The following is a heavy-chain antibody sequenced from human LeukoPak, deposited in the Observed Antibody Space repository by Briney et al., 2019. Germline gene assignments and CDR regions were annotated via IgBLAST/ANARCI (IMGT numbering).Heavy chain of an antibody. V-gene: IGHV1-69*05. CDR1: GGTFSSYA. CDR3: ARGNWNDGSFDY. D-gene: IGHD1-1*01. J-gene: IGHJ4*02. CDR2: IIPIFGTA. Sequence: SVKVSCKASGGTFSSYAISWVRQAPGQGLEWMGGIIPIFGTANYAQKFHGRVTITTDESTGTGYMELSSLRSEDTAVYYCARGNWNDGSFDYWGQGTLVTVSS.